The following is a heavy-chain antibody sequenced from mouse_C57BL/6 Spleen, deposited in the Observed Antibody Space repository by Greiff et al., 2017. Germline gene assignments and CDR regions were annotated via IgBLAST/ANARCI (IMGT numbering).Heavy chain of an antibody. V-gene: IGHV1-82*01. Sequence: QVQLQQSGPELVKPGASVKISCKASGYAFSSSWMNWVKQRPGKGLEWIGRIYPGDGDTNYNGKFKGKATLTADKSSSTAYMQLSSLTSEDSAVCFCATWPDAYFDYWGQGTTLTVSS. CDR3: ATWPDAYFDY. J-gene: IGHJ2*01. D-gene: IGHD2-3*01. CDR1: GYAFSSSW. CDR2: IYPGDGDT.